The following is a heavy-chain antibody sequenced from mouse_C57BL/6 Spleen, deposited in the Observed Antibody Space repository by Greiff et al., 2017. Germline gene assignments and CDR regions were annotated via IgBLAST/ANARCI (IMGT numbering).Heavy chain of an antibody. Sequence: VQLQQSGPELVKPGASVKISCKASGYTFTDYYMNWVKQSHGKSLEWIGDINPNNGGTSYNQKFKGKATLTVDKSSSTAYMELRSLTSEDSAVYYCARDRRLLDYWGQGTTLTVAS. CDR2: INPNNGGT. CDR3: ARDRRLLDY. V-gene: IGHV1-26*01. D-gene: IGHD3-2*01. J-gene: IGHJ2*01. CDR1: GYTFTDYY.